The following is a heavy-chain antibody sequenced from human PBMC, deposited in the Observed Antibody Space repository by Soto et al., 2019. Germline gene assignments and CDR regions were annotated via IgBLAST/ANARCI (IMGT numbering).Heavy chain of an antibody. CDR2: IYHSGST. J-gene: IGHJ4*02. Sequence: SETLSLTCAVSGGSISSGGYSWSWIRQPPGKGLEWIGYIYHSGSTYYNPSLKSRVTISVDRSKNQFSLKLSSVTAADTTVYYCAAGGGLPRYYWGQGTLVTVSS. V-gene: IGHV4-30-2*01. D-gene: IGHD5-12*01. CDR1: GGSISSGGYS. CDR3: AAGGGLPRYY.